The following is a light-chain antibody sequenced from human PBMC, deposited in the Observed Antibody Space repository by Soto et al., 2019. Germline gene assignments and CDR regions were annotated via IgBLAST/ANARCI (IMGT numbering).Light chain of an antibody. V-gene: IGKV1-5*01. CDR2: GAS. CDR3: QHHNSYSQT. Sequence: TLSASVGDRVTITCRASQSIRHYLAWYQQMPGKAPKLLIYGASTLQSGVPSRFSGSGSGTEFTLTISSLQPDDFGTYFCQHHNSYSQTFGQGTKVDIK. J-gene: IGKJ1*01. CDR1: QSIRHY.